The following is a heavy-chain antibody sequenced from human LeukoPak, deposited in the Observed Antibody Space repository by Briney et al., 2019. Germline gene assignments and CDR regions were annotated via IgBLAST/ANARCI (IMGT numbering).Heavy chain of an antibody. CDR2: ITSGSSYI. CDR1: GFTVSSNY. J-gene: IGHJ6*03. V-gene: IGHV3-21*01. D-gene: IGHD1-26*01. CDR3: ARDPYSGSYGNYYYYFMDV. Sequence: GSLRLSCAASGFTVSSNYMSWVRQAPGKGLEWVSSITSGSSYIYYADSVKGRFTISRDNAKNSLYLQMNSLRAEDTAVYYCARDPYSGSYGNYYYYFMDVWGKGTTVTISS.